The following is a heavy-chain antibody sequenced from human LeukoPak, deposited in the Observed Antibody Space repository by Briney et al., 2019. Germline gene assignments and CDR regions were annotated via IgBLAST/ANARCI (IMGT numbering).Heavy chain of an antibody. V-gene: IGHV1-2*02. Sequence: GASVKVSCKASGYTFTGYYMHWVRQAPGQGLEWMGWINPNSGGTNYAQKFQGRVTMTRDTSISTAYMELSRLRSDDTAVYYCARASWDYYYDSSGYHPAGSSLYYYYYMDVWGKGTTVTVSS. D-gene: IGHD3-22*01. CDR2: INPNSGGT. CDR3: ARASWDYYYDSSGYHPAGSSLYYYYYMDV. J-gene: IGHJ6*03. CDR1: GYTFTGYY.